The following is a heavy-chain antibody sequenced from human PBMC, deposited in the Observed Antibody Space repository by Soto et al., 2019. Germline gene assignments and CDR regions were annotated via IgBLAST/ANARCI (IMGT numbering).Heavy chain of an antibody. D-gene: IGHD3-22*01. V-gene: IGHV4-4*02. CDR2: IYHSGST. J-gene: IGHJ4*02. CDR1: GGSISSSNW. CDR3: ASLYDSSGYYGDY. Sequence: PSETLSLTCAVSGGSISSSNWWSWVRQPPGKGLEWIGEIYHSGSTNYNPSLKSRVTISVDKSKNQFSLKLSSVTAADTAVYYCASLYDSSGYYGDYWGQGXLVTVYS.